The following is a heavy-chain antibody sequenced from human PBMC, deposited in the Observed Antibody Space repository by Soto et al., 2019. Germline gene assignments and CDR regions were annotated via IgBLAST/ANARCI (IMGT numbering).Heavy chain of an antibody. CDR1: GYTFTSYD. V-gene: IGHV1-8*01. CDR3: ARGRGGVIVVVVAATQATTDYMDV. Sequence: ASVKVSCKASGYTFTSYDINWVRQATGQVLEWMGWMNPNSGNTGYAQKFQGRVTMTRNTSISTAYMELSSLRSEDTAVYYCARGRGGVIVVVVAATQATTDYMDVWGKGTTVTVSS. D-gene: IGHD2-15*01. CDR2: MNPNSGNT. J-gene: IGHJ6*03.